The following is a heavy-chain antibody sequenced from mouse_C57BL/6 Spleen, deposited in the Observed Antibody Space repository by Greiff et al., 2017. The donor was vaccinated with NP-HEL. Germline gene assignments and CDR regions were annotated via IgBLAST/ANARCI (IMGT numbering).Heavy chain of an antibody. CDR1: GYTFTDYY. Sequence: EVQLQQSGPELVKPGASVKISCKASGYTFTDYYMNWVKQSHGKSLEWIGDINPNNGGTSYNQKFKGKATLTVDKSSSTAYMELRSLTSEDSAVYYCAPFAYWGQRTLVTVSA. CDR2: INPNNGGT. CDR3: APFAY. J-gene: IGHJ3*01. V-gene: IGHV1-26*01.